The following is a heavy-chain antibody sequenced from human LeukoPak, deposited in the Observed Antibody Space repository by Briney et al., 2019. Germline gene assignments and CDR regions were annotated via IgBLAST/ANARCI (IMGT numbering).Heavy chain of an antibody. J-gene: IGHJ4*02. V-gene: IGHV3-9*01. CDR1: GFTFDDYA. CDR2: ISWNSGSI. CDR3: AKDVGTTTYYFDY. D-gene: IGHD1-26*01. Sequence: PGRSLRLSCAASGFTFDDYAMHWVRQAPGKGLEWVSGISWNSGSIGYADSVKGRFTISRDNAKNSLYLQMNSLRAEDTALYYCAKDVGTTTYYFDYWGQGILVTVSS.